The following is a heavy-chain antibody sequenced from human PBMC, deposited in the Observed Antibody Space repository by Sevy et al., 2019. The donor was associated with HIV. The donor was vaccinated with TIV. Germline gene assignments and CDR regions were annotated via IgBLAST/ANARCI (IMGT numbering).Heavy chain of an antibody. V-gene: IGHV3-72*01. D-gene: IGHD6-19*01. Sequence: GGSLRLSCVVSGFTFSRYAMNWVRQAPGKGLEWIGRIRNKAKSSTTEYAASVKGRFTITRDDSKNSLYRQMNSLKTEDTARYYCAAVAADRGYFNIWGRGTLVTVSS. CDR3: AAVAADRGYFNI. CDR2: IRNKAKSSTT. J-gene: IGHJ2*01. CDR1: GFTFSRYA.